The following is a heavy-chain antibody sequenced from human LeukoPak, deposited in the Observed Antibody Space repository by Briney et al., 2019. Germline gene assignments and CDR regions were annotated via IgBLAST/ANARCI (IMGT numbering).Heavy chain of an antibody. CDR2: ISYDGSNK. CDR1: GFTFSSYA. CDR3: ARDGYSYAFDY. Sequence: GGSLRLSCAASGFTFSSYAMHWVRQAPGKGLEWVAVISYDGSNKYYADSVKGRFTISRDNSKNTLYLQMNSLRAEDTAVYYCARDGYSYAFDYWGQGTLVTVSS. V-gene: IGHV3-30-3*01. J-gene: IGHJ4*02. D-gene: IGHD5-18*01.